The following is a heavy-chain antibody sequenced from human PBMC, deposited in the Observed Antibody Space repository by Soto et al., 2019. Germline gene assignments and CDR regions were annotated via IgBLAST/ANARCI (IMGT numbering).Heavy chain of an antibody. J-gene: IGHJ4*02. CDR2: ISTNGGTT. CDR1: GFTFSNYA. CDR3: VNPKHGGTSAYFDY. V-gene: IGHV3-64D*06. D-gene: IGHD2-15*01. Sequence: GGSLRLSCSASGFTFSNYAMHWVRQAPGKRLEYVSAISTNGGTTYYADSVKGRFTISRDNSKNTLYLQMSSLRAEDTAVYYCVNPKHGGTSAYFDYWGQGTLVTVSS.